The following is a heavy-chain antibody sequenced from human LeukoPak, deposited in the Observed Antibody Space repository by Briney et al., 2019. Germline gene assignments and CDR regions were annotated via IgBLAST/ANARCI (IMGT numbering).Heavy chain of an antibody. CDR2: ISPGGSA. CDR3: ARGLKNYDILTGVPP. D-gene: IGHD3-9*01. J-gene: IGHJ5*02. CDR1: GGSITSGDSY. Sequence: SETLSLTCTVSGGSITSGDSYWSWLRQPAGKSLEWLGRISPGGSASYNPSRKSRVIISVDTSKNQFSLKLSSVTAADTAVYYCARGLKNYDILTGVPPWGQGTLVTVSS. V-gene: IGHV4-61*02.